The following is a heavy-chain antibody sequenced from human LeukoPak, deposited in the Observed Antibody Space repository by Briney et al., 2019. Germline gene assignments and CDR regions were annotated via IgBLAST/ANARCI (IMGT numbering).Heavy chain of an antibody. V-gene: IGHV4-59*01. CDR1: GGSISSYY. CDR2: VLYSGSG. Sequence: SETLSLTCTVSGGSISSYYWSWIRQSPGKGQEWIGYVLYSGSGDYNPSLKSRVTILVDTSKNQFSLKLSSVTTADTAVYYCARSFVSSIAARHWYFDLWGRGTRVTVSS. J-gene: IGHJ2*01. CDR3: ARSFVSSIAARHWYFDL. D-gene: IGHD6-6*01.